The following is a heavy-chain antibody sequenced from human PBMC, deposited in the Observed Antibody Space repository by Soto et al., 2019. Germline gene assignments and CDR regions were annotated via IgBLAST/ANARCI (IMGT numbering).Heavy chain of an antibody. CDR1: GSSTTNSFY. CDR3: ARDPANLALAVAYFDS. CDR2: ISHTGRT. D-gene: IGHD2-15*01. Sequence: SETLSLTCRVSGSSTTNSFYWGWIRQSPEKGLEWIGSISHTGRTSYNPSLKSRVSISVDTSKNQFSLTLTSVTAADTAVYYCARDPANLALAVAYFDSWGQGTLVTVSS. J-gene: IGHJ4*02. V-gene: IGHV4-38-2*02.